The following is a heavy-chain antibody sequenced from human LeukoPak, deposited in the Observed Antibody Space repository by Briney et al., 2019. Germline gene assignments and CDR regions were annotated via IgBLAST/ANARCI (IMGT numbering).Heavy chain of an antibody. V-gene: IGHV3-33*01. Sequence: PGRSLRLSCAASGFTFSSYGMHWVRQAPGKGLEWVAVIWYDGSNKYYADSVKGRFTISRDNSKNTLYLQMNSLRAEDTAVYYCARDLRIAVAGSYFDYWGQRTLVTVSS. CDR1: GFTFSSYG. J-gene: IGHJ4*02. D-gene: IGHD6-19*01. CDR3: ARDLRIAVAGSYFDY. CDR2: IWYDGSNK.